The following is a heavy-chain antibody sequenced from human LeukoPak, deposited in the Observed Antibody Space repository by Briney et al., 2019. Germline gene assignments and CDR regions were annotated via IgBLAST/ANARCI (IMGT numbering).Heavy chain of an antibody. CDR1: GFTFSSYE. J-gene: IGHJ4*02. V-gene: IGHV3-48*03. CDR3: ARGLGIADNFDY. D-gene: IGHD6-13*01. Sequence: GGSLRLSCAASGFTFSSYEMNWVRQAPGKGLEWVSYISSSGSTIYYADSVKGRFTISRDNAKNSLYLQMNSLRSEDTAVYYCARGLGIADNFDYWGQGTLVTVSS. CDR2: ISSSGSTI.